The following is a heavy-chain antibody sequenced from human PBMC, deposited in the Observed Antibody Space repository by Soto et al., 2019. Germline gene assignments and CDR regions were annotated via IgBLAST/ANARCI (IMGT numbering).Heavy chain of an antibody. Sequence: GGSLRLSCAASGFTFSSYGMHWVRQAPGKGLEWVAVISYDGSNKDYADSVKGRFTISRDNSKSTLYLEMNSLRAEDTAVYYCAKDYGSLTLISDYWGQGTLVTVSS. CDR1: GFTFSSYG. D-gene: IGHD3-22*01. J-gene: IGHJ4*02. CDR3: AKDYGSLTLISDY. V-gene: IGHV3-30*18. CDR2: ISYDGSNK.